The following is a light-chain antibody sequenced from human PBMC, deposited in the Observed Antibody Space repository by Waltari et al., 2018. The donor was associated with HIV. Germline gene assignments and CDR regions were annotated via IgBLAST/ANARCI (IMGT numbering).Light chain of an antibody. CDR3: ATWDDSLNGPE. CDR1: RSNTVSHT. V-gene: IGLV1-44*01. CDR2: SNN. J-gene: IGLJ3*02. Sequence: SVLSQPPSAPGTPGQRVTISCSGGRSNTVSHTLNLYQQLPGMAPKLLIYSNNERPSGVPDRFSGSKSGTSASLAISGLQSEDEADYYCATWDDSLNGPEFGGGTKLTVL.